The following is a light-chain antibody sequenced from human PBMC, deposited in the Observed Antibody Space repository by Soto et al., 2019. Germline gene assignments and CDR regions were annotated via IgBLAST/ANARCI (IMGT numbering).Light chain of an antibody. J-gene: IGLJ3*02. CDR3: SSYTTSSPLEV. CDR1: SSDIGTYDY. V-gene: IGLV2-14*01. Sequence: QSVLTQPASVSGSPGQSITISCTGTSSDIGTYDYVSWYQQHPGKAPKLMIYEVINRPSWISNRFSGSKSGNTASLTIDGLQAEDEADYYCSSYTTSSPLEVFGGGTKLTVL. CDR2: EVI.